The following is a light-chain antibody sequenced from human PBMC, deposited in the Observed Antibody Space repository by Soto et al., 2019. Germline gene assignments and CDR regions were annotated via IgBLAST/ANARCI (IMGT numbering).Light chain of an antibody. CDR2: AAS. CDR3: QQYNSYSPGT. J-gene: IGKJ1*01. V-gene: IGKV1-6*01. Sequence: AIQMTQSPSSLSASVGDRVTITCRASQGIRNDLDWFQQKPGKAPKLLIYAASNLQSGVPARFSGSGSGTDFTLTISSLQPEDFATYYCQQYNSYSPGTFGQGTKVEIK. CDR1: QGIRND.